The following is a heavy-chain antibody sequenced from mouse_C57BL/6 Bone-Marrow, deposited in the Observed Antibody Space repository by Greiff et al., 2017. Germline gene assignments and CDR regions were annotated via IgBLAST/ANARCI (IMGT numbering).Heavy chain of an antibody. CDR2: IWSGGST. V-gene: IGHV2-2*01. J-gene: IGHJ2*01. CDR1: GFSLTSYG. D-gene: IGHD3-2*02. Sequence: VQLQQSGPGLVQPSQSLSITCTVSGFSLTSYGVHWVRQSPGKGLEWLGVIWSGGSTDYNAAFISRLSISKDNSKSQVFFKMNSLQADDTARYYCARIGWDYFDYWGQGTTLTVSS. CDR3: ARIGWDYFDY.